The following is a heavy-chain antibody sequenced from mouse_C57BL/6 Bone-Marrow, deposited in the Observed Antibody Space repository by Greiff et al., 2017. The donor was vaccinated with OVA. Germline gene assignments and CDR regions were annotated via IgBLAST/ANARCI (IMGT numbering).Heavy chain of an antibody. D-gene: IGHD2-4*01. CDR1: GFSLSTFGMG. V-gene: IGHV8-8*01. CDR2: IWWDDDK. J-gene: IGHJ2*01. Sequence: QVTLKVCGPGILQPSQTLSLTCSFSGFSLSTFGMGVGWIRQPSGKGLEWLAHIWWDDDKYYNPALKSRLTISKDTSKNQVFLKIANVDTADTATYYCARSSTMITTDYFDYWGQGTTLTVSS. CDR3: ARSSTMITTDYFDY.